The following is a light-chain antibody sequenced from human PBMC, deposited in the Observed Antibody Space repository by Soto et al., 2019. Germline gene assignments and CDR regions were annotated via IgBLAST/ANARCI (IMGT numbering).Light chain of an antibody. V-gene: IGKV3-11*01. CDR2: DAS. Sequence: EIVLTQSPATLSLSPGERATLSCRASQSVSNYLAWYQQKPGQAPRLLIYDASNRATGIPVRFSGSGSGTDFTLTISSLEPEDLAVYYCQQRSNWPPKVTFGGGTKVEIK. CDR1: QSVSNY. J-gene: IGKJ4*01. CDR3: QQRSNWPPKVT.